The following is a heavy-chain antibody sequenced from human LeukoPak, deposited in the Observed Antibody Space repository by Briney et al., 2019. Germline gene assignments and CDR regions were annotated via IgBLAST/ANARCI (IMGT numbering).Heavy chain of an antibody. D-gene: IGHD4-11*01. V-gene: IGHV3-30*02. J-gene: IGHJ4*02. Sequence: QPGGSLRLSCAASGFTFSNHGMHWVRQAPGKGLEWVAYISYDGSSKYYADSVKGRLTLSRDNSKNTVSLQMNNLRAEDTAVYYCTRDSNYSFDYWGQGTLVTVSS. CDR1: GFTFSNHG. CDR3: TRDSNYSFDY. CDR2: ISYDGSSK.